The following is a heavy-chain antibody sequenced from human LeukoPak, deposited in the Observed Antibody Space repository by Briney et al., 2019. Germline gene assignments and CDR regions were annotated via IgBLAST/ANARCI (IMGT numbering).Heavy chain of an antibody. Sequence: SETLSLTCTVSGGSISSYYWSWIRQPPGKGLEWIGYIYYSGSTNYNPSLKSRVTISVDTSKNQFSLKLSSVTAADTAVYYCARAGSSSWTSYYYYGKDVWGKGTTVTVSS. CDR1: GGSISSYY. CDR3: ARAGSSSWTSYYYYGKDV. CDR2: IYYSGST. J-gene: IGHJ6*04. V-gene: IGHV4-59*01. D-gene: IGHD6-13*01.